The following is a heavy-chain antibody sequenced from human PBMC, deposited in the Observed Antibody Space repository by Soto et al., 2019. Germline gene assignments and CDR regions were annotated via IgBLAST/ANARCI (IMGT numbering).Heavy chain of an antibody. D-gene: IGHD5-12*01. CDR3: ARHSPTSGYDDYYYYGMDV. Sequence: GESLKISCKGSGYSFTSYWISWVRQMPGKGLEWMGRIDPSDPYTNYSPSFQGHVTISADKSSSTAYLQWSSLKASDTAMYYCARHSPTSGYDDYYYYGMDVWGQGTTVAVSS. V-gene: IGHV5-10-1*01. CDR1: GYSFTSYW. J-gene: IGHJ6*02. CDR2: IDPSDPYT.